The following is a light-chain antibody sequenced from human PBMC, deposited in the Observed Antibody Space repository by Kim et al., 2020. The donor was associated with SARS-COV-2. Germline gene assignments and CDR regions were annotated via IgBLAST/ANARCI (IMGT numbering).Light chain of an antibody. CDR1: GLSTYY. J-gene: IGLJ3*02. V-gene: IGLV3-19*01. CDR2: GKN. CDR3: NSRDSSGNHLV. Sequence: SSELPQDPAVSVALGQTVRITCQGDGLSTYYASWYQQKPGRAPILVIYGKNNRPSGIPDRFSASTSGNTGSLTITGAQAEDEADYYCNSRDSSGNHLVFG.